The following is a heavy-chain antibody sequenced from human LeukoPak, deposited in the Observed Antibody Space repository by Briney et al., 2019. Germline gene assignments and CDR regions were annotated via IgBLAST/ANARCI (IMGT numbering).Heavy chain of an antibody. CDR1: GYTLTELS. CDR2: FDPEDGET. Sequence: ASVKVSCKVPGYTLTELSMHWVRQAPGKGLEWMGGFDPEDGETIYAQKFQGRVTMTEDTSTDTAYMELSSLRSEDTAVYYCATDGSGSLVLDDPWFDPWGQGTLVTVSS. D-gene: IGHD1-1*01. J-gene: IGHJ5*02. V-gene: IGHV1-24*01. CDR3: ATDGSGSLVLDDPWFDP.